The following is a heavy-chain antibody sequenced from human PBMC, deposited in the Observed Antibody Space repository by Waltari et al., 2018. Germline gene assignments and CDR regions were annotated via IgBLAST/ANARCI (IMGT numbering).Heavy chain of an antibody. CDR2: IIPIFGTA. CDR3: ARGPTRGYYDSSGYYLDY. CDR1: GGTFSSYA. J-gene: IGHJ4*02. Sequence: QVQLVQSGAEVKKPGSSVKVSCKASGGTFSSYAISWVRQAPGQGLEWMGGIIPIFGTANYAQKFQGRVTITADESTSTAYMELSSLRSEDTAVYYCARGPTRGYYDSSGYYLDYWGQGTLVTVSS. V-gene: IGHV1-69*13. D-gene: IGHD3-22*01.